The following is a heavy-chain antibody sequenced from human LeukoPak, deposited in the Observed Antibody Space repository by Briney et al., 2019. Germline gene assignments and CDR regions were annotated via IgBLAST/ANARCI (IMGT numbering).Heavy chain of an antibody. J-gene: IGHJ4*02. D-gene: IGHD3-9*01. V-gene: IGHV4-61*08. CDR1: GGSISSGDYY. CDR3: ARGRYFDWLYYFDY. Sequence: SETLSLTCTVSGGSISSGDYYWSWIRQPPGKGLEWIGYIYYSGSTNYNPSLKSRVTISVDTSKNQFSLKLSSVTAADTAVYYCARGRYFDWLYYFDYWGQGTLVTVSS. CDR2: IYYSGST.